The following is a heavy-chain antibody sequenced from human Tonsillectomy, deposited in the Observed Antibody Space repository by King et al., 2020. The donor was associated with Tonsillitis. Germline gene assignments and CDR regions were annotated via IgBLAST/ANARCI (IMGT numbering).Heavy chain of an antibody. Sequence: VQLQQWGAGLLKPSETLSLTCAVYGGSFSGYYWSWIRQPPGKGLEWIGEINHSGSTNYNPSLKSRVTISVNTSKNQFSLKLSSVTAADTAVYYCAGAKLKYSSSCAFDYWGQGTLVTVSS. J-gene: IGHJ4*02. CDR2: INHSGST. V-gene: IGHV4-34*01. D-gene: IGHD6-13*01. CDR3: AGAKLKYSSSCAFDY. CDR1: GGSFSGYY.